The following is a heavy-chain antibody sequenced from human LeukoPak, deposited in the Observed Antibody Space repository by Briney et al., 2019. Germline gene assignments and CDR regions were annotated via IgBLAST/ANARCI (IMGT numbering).Heavy chain of an antibody. CDR3: APAPRGGTVTTFDFDY. Sequence: GGSLRLSCAASGFTFSSYAMSWVRQAPGKGLEWVSAISGSGGSTYYADSVKGRFTISRDNSKNTLYLQMNSLRAEDTAVYYCAPAPRGGTVTTFDFDYWGQGTLVNVSS. J-gene: IGHJ4*02. CDR2: ISGSGGST. D-gene: IGHD4-17*01. V-gene: IGHV3-23*01. CDR1: GFTFSSYA.